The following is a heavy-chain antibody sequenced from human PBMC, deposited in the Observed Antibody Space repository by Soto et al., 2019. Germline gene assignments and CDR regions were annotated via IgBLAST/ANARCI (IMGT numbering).Heavy chain of an antibody. CDR1: GFTFSSYA. V-gene: IGHV3-23*01. D-gene: IGHD3-16*02. J-gene: IGHJ3*02. CDR2: ISGSGGST. Sequence: PGGSLRLSCAASGFTFSSYAMIWVRQAPGKGLEWVSAISGSGGSTYYADSVKGRFTISRDNSKNTLYLQMNSLRAEDTAVYYCAKGVMITFGGVIVPPQDAFDIWGQGTMVTVSS. CDR3: AKGVMITFGGVIVPPQDAFDI.